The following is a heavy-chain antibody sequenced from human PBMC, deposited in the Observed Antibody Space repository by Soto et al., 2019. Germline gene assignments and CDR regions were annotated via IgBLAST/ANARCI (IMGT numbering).Heavy chain of an antibody. J-gene: IGHJ4*02. CDR3: ARDGTPYDFWSGYYGPLAY. CDR2: IWYDGSNK. V-gene: IGHV3-33*01. Sequence: GGSLRLSCAASGFTFSSYGMHWVRQAPGKGLEWVAVIWYDGSNKYYADSVKGRFTISRDNSKNTLYLQMNSLRAEDTAVYYCARDGTPYDFWSGYYGPLAYWGQGTLVTVSS. CDR1: GFTFSSYG. D-gene: IGHD3-3*01.